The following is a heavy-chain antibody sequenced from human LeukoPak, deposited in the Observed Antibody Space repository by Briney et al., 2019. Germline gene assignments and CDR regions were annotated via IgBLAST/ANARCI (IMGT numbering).Heavy chain of an antibody. D-gene: IGHD6-19*01. J-gene: IGHJ4*02. Sequence: GGSLRLSCAASGFTVPDNYMNWVRQSSGKGLEWVSVIYGGGDTNYADSVKGRFIISRDISKNTVYLQMNSLGAGDTAVYYCAKDYGSGWLFDYWGQGTLVTVSS. CDR3: AKDYGSGWLFDY. CDR1: GFTVPDNY. CDR2: IYGGGDT. V-gene: IGHV3-53*01.